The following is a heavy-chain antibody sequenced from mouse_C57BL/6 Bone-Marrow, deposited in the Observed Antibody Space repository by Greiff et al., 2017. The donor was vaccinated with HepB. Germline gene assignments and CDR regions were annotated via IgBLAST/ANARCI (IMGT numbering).Heavy chain of an antibody. Sequence: DVKLVESGPGLVKPSQSLSLTCSVTGYSITSGYYWNWIRQFPGNKLEWMGYISYDGSNNYNPSLKNRISITRDTSKNQFFLKLNSVTTEDTATYYCARRDYSNYGRSFDYWGQGTTLTVSS. D-gene: IGHD2-5*01. V-gene: IGHV3-6*01. CDR1: GYSITSGYY. J-gene: IGHJ2*01. CDR2: ISYDGSN. CDR3: ARRDYSNYGRSFDY.